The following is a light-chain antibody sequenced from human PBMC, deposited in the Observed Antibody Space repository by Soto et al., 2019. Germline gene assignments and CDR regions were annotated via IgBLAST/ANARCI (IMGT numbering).Light chain of an antibody. V-gene: IGLV2-11*01. CDR1: SSDVGGYNY. Sequence: QSALTQPASVSGSPGQSITISCTGTSSDVGGYNYVSWYQQHPGKAPKLMIYDVTKRPLGVPDRLSGSKSGNTASLIISGLQAEDEADYYCCSYAGSDFYVFGTGTKLTVL. CDR3: CSYAGSDFYV. J-gene: IGLJ1*01. CDR2: DVT.